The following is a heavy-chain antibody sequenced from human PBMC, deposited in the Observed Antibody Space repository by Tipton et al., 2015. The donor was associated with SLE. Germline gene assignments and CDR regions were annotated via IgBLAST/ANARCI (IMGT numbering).Heavy chain of an antibody. Sequence: GSLRLSCAASGFTFSSYAMTWVRQAPGEGLEWVSSISARGDRTYYADSLRGRFTISRDNSKKTLFLQVNSLRVEDTALYYCAKALFSYYYGSGRYYDMDVWGQGTTVTVSS. CDR3: AKALFSYYYGSGRYYDMDV. CDR2: ISARGDRT. J-gene: IGHJ6*02. D-gene: IGHD3-10*01. V-gene: IGHV3-23*01. CDR1: GFTFSSYA.